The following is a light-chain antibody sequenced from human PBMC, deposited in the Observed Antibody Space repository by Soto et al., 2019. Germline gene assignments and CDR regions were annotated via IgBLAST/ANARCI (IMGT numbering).Light chain of an antibody. CDR3: QVWDTSSDHGV. V-gene: IGLV3-21*02. CDR1: NVGSKS. J-gene: IGLJ3*02. Sequence: SYELTQPPSVSVAPGQTARITCGGTNVGSKSVHWYQQKTGQAPVLVVYDDSDRPSGIPERFSGSNSGNTATLTISRVEAGDEADYYCQVWDTSSDHGVFGGGTKLTVL. CDR2: DDS.